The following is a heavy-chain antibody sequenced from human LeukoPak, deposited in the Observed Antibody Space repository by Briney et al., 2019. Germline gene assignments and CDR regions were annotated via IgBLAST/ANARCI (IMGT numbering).Heavy chain of an antibody. CDR1: GYTFTSYY. V-gene: IGHV1-46*01. Sequence: ASVKVSCKASGYTFTSYYMHWVRQAPGQGLEWMGIINPSGGSTSYAQRFQGRVTMTRDTSTSTVYMELSSLRSEDTAVHYCARVQDDYGMDVWGQGTTVTVSS. CDR3: ARVQDDYGMDV. CDR2: INPSGGST. J-gene: IGHJ6*02. D-gene: IGHD2-15*01.